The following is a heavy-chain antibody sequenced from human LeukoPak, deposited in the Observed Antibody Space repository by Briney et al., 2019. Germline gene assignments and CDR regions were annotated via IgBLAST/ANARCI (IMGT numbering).Heavy chain of an antibody. Sequence: ASVKVSCKASGYTFSSYAMSWVRQAPGQGLEWMGWINPNSGGTNYARKFQGRVIMTRDTSISTAYMELSRLRSDDTAVYYCARDDEGLDYWGQGTLVTVSS. J-gene: IGHJ4*02. V-gene: IGHV1-2*02. CDR1: GYTFSSYA. CDR3: ARDDEGLDY. CDR2: INPNSGGT.